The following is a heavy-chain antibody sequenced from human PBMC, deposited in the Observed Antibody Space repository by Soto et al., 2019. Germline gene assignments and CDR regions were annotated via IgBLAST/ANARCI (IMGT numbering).Heavy chain of an antibody. CDR1: GFTFSSYA. CDR2: ISGSGGST. Sequence: SLRLSCAASGFTFSSYAMSWVRQAPGKGLEWVSAISGSGGSTYYADSVKGRFTISRDNSKNTLYLQMNSLRAEDTAVYYCAKPAATLMTTVIYYFDYWGQGTLVTVSS. J-gene: IGHJ4*02. CDR3: AKPAATLMTTVIYYFDY. D-gene: IGHD4-17*01. V-gene: IGHV3-23*01.